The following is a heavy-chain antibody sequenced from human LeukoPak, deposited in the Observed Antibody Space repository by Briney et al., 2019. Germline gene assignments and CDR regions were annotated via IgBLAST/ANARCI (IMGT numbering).Heavy chain of an antibody. CDR1: GFTFSSYA. V-gene: IGHV3-30*04. J-gene: IGHJ4*02. Sequence: GGSLRLSCAASGFTFSSYAMHWVRQAPGKWLDWVAVISYDGSNKYYADSVKGRFTISRDNSKNTLYLQMNSLRAEDTAVYYCAKRSDSGWYLFDYWGQGTLVTVSS. D-gene: IGHD6-19*01. CDR2: ISYDGSNK. CDR3: AKRSDSGWYLFDY.